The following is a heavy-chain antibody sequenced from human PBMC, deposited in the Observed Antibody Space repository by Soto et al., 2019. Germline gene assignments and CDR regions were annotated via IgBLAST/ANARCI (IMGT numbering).Heavy chain of an antibody. Sequence: QVQLVQSGAEVKEPGASVKISCNGSGYTFTNFYIHWVRQAPGQGLAWMGIVNPNGGSTNYAQNFKGRITISRDTSTSTVYMDLSSLRSEDTSVYYCARGLASGDYWGQGTLVTVSS. CDR1: GYTFTNFY. D-gene: IGHD6-6*01. CDR2: VNPNGGST. J-gene: IGHJ4*02. CDR3: ARGLASGDY. V-gene: IGHV1-46*01.